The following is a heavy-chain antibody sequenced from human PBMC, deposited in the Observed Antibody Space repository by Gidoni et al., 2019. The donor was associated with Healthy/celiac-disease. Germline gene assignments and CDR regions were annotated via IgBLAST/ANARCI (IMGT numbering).Heavy chain of an antibody. CDR1: GFPLCTAW. Sequence: ELQLVESGGGLIKPGGSLRRSSAAPGFPLCTAWRSWVRQAPGKGLEWVGRIKSKTDGGTTDYAAPVKGRFTISRDDSKNTLYLQMNSLKTEDTAVYYCTTAVYYDFWSGYWFDPWGQGTLVTVSS. V-gene: IGHV3-15*01. J-gene: IGHJ5*02. CDR2: IKSKTDGGTT. CDR3: TTAVYYDFWSGYWFDP. D-gene: IGHD3-3*01.